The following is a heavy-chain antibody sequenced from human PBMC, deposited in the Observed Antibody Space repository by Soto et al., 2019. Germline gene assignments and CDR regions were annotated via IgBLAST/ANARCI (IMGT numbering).Heavy chain of an antibody. CDR1: GFTFSSYA. CDR2: IPYDGSNK. J-gene: IGHJ6*02. D-gene: IGHD6-13*01. Sequence: GGSLRLSCAASGFTFSSYAMHWVRQAPGKGLEWVAVIPYDGSNKYYADSVKGRFTISRDNSKNTLYLQMNSLRAEDTAVYYCARDSYSSSWYELIRYYYYGMDVWGQGTTVTVSS. CDR3: ARDSYSSSWYELIRYYYYGMDV. V-gene: IGHV3-30*04.